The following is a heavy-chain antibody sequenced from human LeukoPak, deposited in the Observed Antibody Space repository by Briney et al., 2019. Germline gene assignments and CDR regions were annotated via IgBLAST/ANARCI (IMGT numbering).Heavy chain of an antibody. D-gene: IGHD2-15*01. J-gene: IGHJ6*02. CDR3: ARNGRIVSYGMDV. CDR2: ISSNGGST. Sequence: GGSLRLSCAASGFTFSSYAMHWVRQAPGKGLEYVSAISSNGGSTYYANSVKGRFTISRDNSKNTLYLQMGSLRAEDMAVYYCARNGRIVSYGMDVWGQGTTVTVSS. CDR1: GFTFSSYA. V-gene: IGHV3-64*01.